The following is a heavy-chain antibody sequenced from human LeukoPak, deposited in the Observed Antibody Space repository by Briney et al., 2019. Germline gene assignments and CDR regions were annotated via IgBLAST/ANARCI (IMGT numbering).Heavy chain of an antibody. J-gene: IGHJ4*02. V-gene: IGHV4-61*01. Sequence: PSETLSLTCTVSGAYISSSSYYWSWIRQPPGKGLEWIGYIYYSGSTNYNPSLKSRVTISVDTSKNQFSLKLSSVTAADTAVYYCASTIRRYYDSSGYYSRFDYWGQGTLVTVSS. D-gene: IGHD3-22*01. CDR2: IYYSGST. CDR1: GAYISSSSYY. CDR3: ASTIRRYYDSSGYYSRFDY.